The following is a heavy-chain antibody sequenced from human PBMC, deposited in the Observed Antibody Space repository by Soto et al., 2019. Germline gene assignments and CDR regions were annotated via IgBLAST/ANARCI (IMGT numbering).Heavy chain of an antibody. V-gene: IGHV4-4*02. CDR1: SGSISSSNW. Sequence: QVQLQESGPGLVKPSGTLSLTCAVSSGSISSSNWWSWVRQPPGKGLEWIGEIYHSGSTNYNPSLKSRVTISVDKSKNQCSLKLSSVTAADTAVYYCARGGCSGGSCYYYYYYMDVWGKGTTVTVSS. CDR3: ARGGCSGGSCYYYYYYMDV. CDR2: IYHSGST. J-gene: IGHJ6*03. D-gene: IGHD2-15*01.